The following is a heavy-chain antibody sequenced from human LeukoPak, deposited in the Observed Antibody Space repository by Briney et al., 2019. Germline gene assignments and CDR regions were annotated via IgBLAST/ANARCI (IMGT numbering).Heavy chain of an antibody. CDR1: GFTFSSYD. CDR3: AKAPVTSCRGAYCYPFDS. Sequence: GGSLRLSCAASGFTFSSYDMSWVRQAPGKGPEWVSGISGSGGTTYYADSVKGRFTISRDNSKNTLYLQMNSLRAEDAAVYFCAKAPVTSCRGAYCYPFDSWGQGTLVTVSS. J-gene: IGHJ4*02. CDR2: ISGSGGTT. V-gene: IGHV3-23*01. D-gene: IGHD2-21*01.